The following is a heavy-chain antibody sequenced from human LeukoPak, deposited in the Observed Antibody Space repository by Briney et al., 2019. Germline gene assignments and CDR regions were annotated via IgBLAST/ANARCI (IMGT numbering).Heavy chain of an antibody. Sequence: NRGESLNISCKGSGYIFTNYWISWVRQMPGKGLEWMGRIDPSDSYTNYSPSFQGHVTISADKSIRTAYLQWSSLRASDTAIYYCARGERSLDYWGQGTLVTVSS. CDR3: ARGERSLDY. J-gene: IGHJ4*02. V-gene: IGHV5-10-1*01. CDR1: GYIFTNYW. CDR2: IDPSDSYT. D-gene: IGHD3-10*01.